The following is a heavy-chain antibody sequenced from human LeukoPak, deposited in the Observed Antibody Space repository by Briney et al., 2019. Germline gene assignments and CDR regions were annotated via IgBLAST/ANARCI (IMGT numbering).Heavy chain of an antibody. J-gene: IGHJ5*02. CDR2: ISSSSTYI. V-gene: IGHV3-21*06. Sequence: GGSLRLSCAASGFPFSDYYMNWVRQAPGEGLEWVSPISSSSTYIYYADSEKGRFTISRDNAENSLYLQSNGLRVEDTAVYFCARGEQKATLTGLDPWGQGTLVTVST. CDR1: GFPFSDYY. D-gene: IGHD5-24*01. CDR3: ARGEQKATLTGLDP.